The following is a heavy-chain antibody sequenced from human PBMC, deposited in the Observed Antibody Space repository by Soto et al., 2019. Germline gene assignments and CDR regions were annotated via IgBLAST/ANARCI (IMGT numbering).Heavy chain of an antibody. J-gene: IGHJ6*02. V-gene: IGHV1-8*01. CDR3: AREGQDDFWSSGYYYGMDV. Sequence: GASVKVSCKASGYTFTSYDINWVRQATGQGLEWMGWMNPNSGNTGYAQKFQGRVTMTRNTSISTAYMELSSLRSEDTAVYYCAREGQDDFWSSGYYYGMDVWGQGTTVTVSS. CDR1: GYTFTSYD. D-gene: IGHD3-3*01. CDR2: MNPNSGNT.